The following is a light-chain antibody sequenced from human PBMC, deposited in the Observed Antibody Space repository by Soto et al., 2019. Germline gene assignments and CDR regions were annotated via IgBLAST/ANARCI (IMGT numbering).Light chain of an antibody. CDR2: AAS. V-gene: IGKV1-12*01. Sequence: IQMTQSPSSVSASVGDRVTMTCRASQGVGGWLAWYQQKPGKVPKLLIYAASSLQSGVPSRFSGSGSGTDFTLTISSLQPEDFATYYCQQSYSTTWTFGQGTKVDIK. J-gene: IGKJ1*01. CDR1: QGVGGW. CDR3: QQSYSTTWT.